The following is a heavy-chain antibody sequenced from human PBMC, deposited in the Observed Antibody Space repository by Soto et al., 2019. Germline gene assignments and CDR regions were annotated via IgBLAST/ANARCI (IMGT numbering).Heavy chain of an antibody. CDR2: IYYSGTT. V-gene: IGHV4-31*01. J-gene: IGHJ4*02. Sequence: QVPLQESGPGLVKPSQTLSLTCTVSGGSISSEGYYWSWFRQLPGKGLEWIGDIYYSGTTYHNPSLRSQLTISGDASKNQFSLKLSSVTAADTALYYCARGRGYSYGPYYFDYWGQGTLVTVSS. D-gene: IGHD5-18*01. CDR1: GGSISSEGYY. CDR3: ARGRGYSYGPYYFDY.